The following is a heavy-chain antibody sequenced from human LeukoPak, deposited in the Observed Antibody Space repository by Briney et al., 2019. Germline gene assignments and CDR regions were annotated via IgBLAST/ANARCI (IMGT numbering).Heavy chain of an antibody. CDR3: ARDQSWTTGFDI. D-gene: IGHD2-8*02. Sequence: SQTLSLTCAISGDSVSSNRATWNWIRQSPSRGLEWLGRTYYMSKWYNDYAASMKSRISINPDTSKNQFSLQLNSVTPEDTAVYFCARDQSWTTGFDIWGQGTMVTVSS. J-gene: IGHJ3*02. CDR1: GDSVSSNRAT. V-gene: IGHV6-1*01. CDR2: TYYMSKWYN.